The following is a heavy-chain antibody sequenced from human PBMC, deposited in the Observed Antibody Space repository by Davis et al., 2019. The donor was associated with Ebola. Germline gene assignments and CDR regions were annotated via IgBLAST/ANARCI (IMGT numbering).Heavy chain of an antibody. CDR1: GFTFSSYG. CDR3: TTDGYCSSTSCPLYYYGMDV. Sequence: GESLKISCAASGFTFSSYGMHWVRQAPGKGLEWVGRIKSKTDGGTTDYAAPVKGRFTISRDDSKNTLYLQMNSLKTEDTAVYYCTTDGYCSSTSCPLYYYGMDVWGQGTTVTVSS. D-gene: IGHD2-2*03. J-gene: IGHJ6*02. V-gene: IGHV3-15*07. CDR2: IKSKTDGGTT.